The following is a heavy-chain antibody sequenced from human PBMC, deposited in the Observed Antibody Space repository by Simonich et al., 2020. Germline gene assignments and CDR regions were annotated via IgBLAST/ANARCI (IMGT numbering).Heavy chain of an antibody. J-gene: IGHJ6*02. Sequence: QVQLQESGPGLVKPSETLSLTCAVSGYSISSGYYWGWIRQPPGKGLEWIGSIYHRGGTYYNPPHKSRVTISVDTSKNQFSLKLSSVTAADTAVYYCARVGYSNYYYYGMDVWGQGTTVTVSS. CDR1: GYSISSGYY. CDR3: ARVGYSNYYYYGMDV. V-gene: IGHV4-38-2*01. CDR2: IYHRGGT. D-gene: IGHD6-13*01.